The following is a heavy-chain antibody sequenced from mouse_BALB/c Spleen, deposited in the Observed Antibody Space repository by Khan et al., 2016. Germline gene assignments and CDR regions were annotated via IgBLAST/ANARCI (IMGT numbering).Heavy chain of an antibody. V-gene: IGHV3-2*02. CDR2: ISYSGST. CDR3: ARGFGYRGFAY. Sequence: EVQRQESGPGLVKPSQSLSLTCTVTGYSITSDYAWNWIRQFPGNKLEWMGYISYSGSTNYNPSLKSRVSITRDTSKNQVFLQLNSVTTADAATYYCARGFGYRGFAYWGQGTLVTVSA. CDR1: GYSITSDYA. J-gene: IGHJ3*01. D-gene: IGHD2-2*01.